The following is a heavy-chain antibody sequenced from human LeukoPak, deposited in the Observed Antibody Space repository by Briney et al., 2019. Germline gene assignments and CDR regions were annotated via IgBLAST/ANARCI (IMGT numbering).Heavy chain of an antibody. J-gene: IGHJ4*02. V-gene: IGHV3-23*01. D-gene: IGHD3-9*01. CDR3: AKEWYILTGYTDY. CDR1: GFTFSSYA. Sequence: GGSLRLSCAASGFTFSSYAMNWVRQAPGKGLEWVSLICGNGGSTYYADSVKGRFAISRDNSKNKLYLQMNSLRAEDTSVYYCAKEWYILTGYTDYWGQGTLVTVSS. CDR2: ICGNGGST.